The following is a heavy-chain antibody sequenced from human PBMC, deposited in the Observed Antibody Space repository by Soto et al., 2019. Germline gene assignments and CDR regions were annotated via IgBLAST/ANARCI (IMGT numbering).Heavy chain of an antibody. CDR3: ARRPSSGYAYYFDY. D-gene: IGHD3-22*01. CDR1: GDTLISSACY. V-gene: IGHV4-39*01. CDR2: IFYTGST. Sequence: SEPLSLSCTFSGDTLISSACYWGWISQPPGKGLEWLGYIFYTGSTYKNPSLKSRVTISADSSKNQFSVNLTSVTATDTAVYYCARRPSSGYAYYFDYWGQGILVTGS. J-gene: IGHJ4*02.